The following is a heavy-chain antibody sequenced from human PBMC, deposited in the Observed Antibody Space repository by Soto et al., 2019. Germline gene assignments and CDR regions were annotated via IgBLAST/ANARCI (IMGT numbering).Heavy chain of an antibody. Sequence: SVKVSCKASGGTFSSYAISWVRQAPGQGLEWMGGIIPIFGTANYAQKFQGRVTITADESTSTAYMELSSLRSEDTAVYYCARGYYYGSGSYYHLAPDAFDIWGQGTMVTV. V-gene: IGHV1-69*13. J-gene: IGHJ3*02. CDR3: ARGYYYGSGSYYHLAPDAFDI. CDR2: IIPIFGTA. D-gene: IGHD3-10*01. CDR1: GGTFSSYA.